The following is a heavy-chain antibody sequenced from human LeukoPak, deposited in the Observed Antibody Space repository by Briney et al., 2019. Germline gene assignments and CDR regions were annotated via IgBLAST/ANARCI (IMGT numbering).Heavy chain of an antibody. CDR1: GFTFSSYS. CDR3: ARERAVTTYYYFDY. V-gene: IGHV3-48*04. J-gene: IGHJ4*02. Sequence: GGSLRLSCAASGFTFSSYSMNWVRQAPGKGLEWVSYISSSGSTIYYADSVKGRFTISRDNAKNSLYLQMNSLRAEDTAVYYCARERAVTTYYYFDYWGQGTLVTVSS. D-gene: IGHD4-17*01. CDR2: ISSSGSTI.